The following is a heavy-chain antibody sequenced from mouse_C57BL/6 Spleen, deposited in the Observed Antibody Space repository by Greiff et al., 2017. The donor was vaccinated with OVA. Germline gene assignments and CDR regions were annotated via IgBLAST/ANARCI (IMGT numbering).Heavy chain of an antibody. CDR2: IDPSDSEP. D-gene: IGHD3-2*02. V-gene: IGHV1-52*01. J-gene: IGHJ3*01. CDR1: GYTFTSYW. Sequence: QVQLQQPGAELVRPGSSVKLSCKASGYTFTSYWMHWVKPRPIQGLEWIGNIDPSDSEPHYNQKFKDKATLTVDKSSSTAYMQLSSRTSEDSAVYYCARSDSSGYWFAYWGQGTLVTVSA. CDR3: ARSDSSGYWFAY.